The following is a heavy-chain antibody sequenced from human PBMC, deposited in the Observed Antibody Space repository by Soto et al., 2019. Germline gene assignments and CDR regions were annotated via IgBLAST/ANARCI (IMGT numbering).Heavy chain of an antibody. CDR1: GFTFSSYA. CDR2: ISGSGGST. D-gene: IGHD6-19*01. V-gene: IGHV3-23*01. CDR3: AKALPGRAVAGIWEFDY. Sequence: EVQLLESGGGLVQPGGSLRLSCAASGFTFSSYAMSWVRQAPGKGLEWVSAISGSGGSTYYADSVKGRFTISRDNSKNTLYLQMNSLRAEDTAVYYCAKALPGRAVAGIWEFDYWGQGTLVTVSS. J-gene: IGHJ4*02.